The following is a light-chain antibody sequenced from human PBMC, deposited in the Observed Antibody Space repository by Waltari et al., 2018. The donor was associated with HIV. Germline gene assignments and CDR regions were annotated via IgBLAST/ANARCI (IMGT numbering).Light chain of an antibody. V-gene: IGKV3-11*01. J-gene: IGKJ4*01. CDR1: QSVSSN. Sequence: EIVMTQSAATLSVSPGESATLSCRASQSVSSNLAWYQQKPGQAPRLLIYDSTHRATGIPARFSGSGSTTDFTLTISSLEPEDFGVYYCQQRHDWPPLTFGGGTKVEI. CDR3: QQRHDWPPLT. CDR2: DST.